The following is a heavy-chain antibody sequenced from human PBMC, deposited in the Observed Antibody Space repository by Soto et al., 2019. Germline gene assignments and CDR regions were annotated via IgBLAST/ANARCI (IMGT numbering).Heavy chain of an antibody. J-gene: IGHJ4*02. CDR1: GFSFSSYW. CDR3: ARVAYGAYHFDS. D-gene: IGHD2-21*01. CDR2: INSDGSTR. Sequence: EVQLVESGGGLVQPGGSLRLSCAASGFSFSSYWMHWVRQAPGEGLVWVSRINSDGSTRSYADSAKGRFTISRDNAKNTLFLQMNSLRAEDTAVYYCARVAYGAYHFDSWGQGTLVT. V-gene: IGHV3-74*01.